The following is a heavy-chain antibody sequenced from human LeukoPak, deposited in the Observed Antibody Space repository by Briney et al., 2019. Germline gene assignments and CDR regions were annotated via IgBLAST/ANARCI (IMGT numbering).Heavy chain of an antibody. CDR3: ARKIPNDSSSYYYRGQFDP. J-gene: IGHJ5*02. Sequence: PGGSVNVSCKPSGGTFSSYAISWVRQAPGQGPEWMGGIIPIFGTANYAQKFQGRVTITADKSTSTAYIELSSLRSEDTAVYSCARKIPNDSSSYYYRGQFDPWGQGTLVTVSS. CDR1: GGTFSSYA. V-gene: IGHV1-69*06. D-gene: IGHD3-22*01. CDR2: IIPIFGTA.